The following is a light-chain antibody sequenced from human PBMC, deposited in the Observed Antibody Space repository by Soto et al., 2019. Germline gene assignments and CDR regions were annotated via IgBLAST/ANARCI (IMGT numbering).Light chain of an antibody. CDR1: RSDVGGYKY. CDR2: AVY. CDR3: NSYAGSHVV. V-gene: IGLV2-8*01. J-gene: IGLJ2*01. Sequence: QSVLTQPPYASGYPGQSGTISCTGTRSDVGGYKYVSWYQNHSGKAPKLMIYAVYKRPSGVPDRLSGSTSGYSASLTVSGLQAEDEDDSYFNSYAGSHVVFGAGTTLTDL.